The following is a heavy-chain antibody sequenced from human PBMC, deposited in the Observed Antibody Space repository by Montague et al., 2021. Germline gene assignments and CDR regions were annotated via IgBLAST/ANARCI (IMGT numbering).Heavy chain of an antibody. CDR1: GASISSSVSS. Sequence: SETLSLTCTVSGASISSSVSSWGWFRQTPGKGLEWLGSLFYSGTTYSNPSLRSRIAISVDTSKNQFSLKLTSVTAADTAVYYCARNVTLWADAVVFDYWGQGSLASASS. J-gene: IGHJ4*02. CDR3: ARNVTLWADAVVFDY. D-gene: IGHD4-23*01. V-gene: IGHV4-39*01. CDR2: LFYSGTT.